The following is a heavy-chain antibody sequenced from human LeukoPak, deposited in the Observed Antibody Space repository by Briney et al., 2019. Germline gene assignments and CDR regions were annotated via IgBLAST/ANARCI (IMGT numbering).Heavy chain of an antibody. CDR1: GFTFSRYG. J-gene: IGHJ4*02. CDR3: ARAWYSSGYYDY. V-gene: IGHV3-30*03. Sequence: GRSLRLPCAASGFTFSRYGMHWVRQTPGKGLEWVAVISYDASNKYYADSVKGRFTISRDNSKNTLYLQMNSLRAEDTAVYYCARAWYSSGYYDYWGQGTLVTVSS. CDR2: ISYDASNK. D-gene: IGHD6-19*01.